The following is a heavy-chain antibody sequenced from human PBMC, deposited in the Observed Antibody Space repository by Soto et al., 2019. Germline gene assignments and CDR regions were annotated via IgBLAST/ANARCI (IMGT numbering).Heavy chain of an antibody. Sequence: PSETLSLTCAVSGGSVDRKNYYWSWIRQPPGKGLEWIGYVENSGSANYNPSLKSRVTISVDTSKNQFSLKVISVTAADTAVYYCARAETPLHFDYWGQGTVVTVSS. J-gene: IGHJ4*02. V-gene: IGHV4-61*01. CDR2: VENSGSA. D-gene: IGHD2-15*01. CDR1: GGSVDRKNYY. CDR3: ARAETPLHFDY.